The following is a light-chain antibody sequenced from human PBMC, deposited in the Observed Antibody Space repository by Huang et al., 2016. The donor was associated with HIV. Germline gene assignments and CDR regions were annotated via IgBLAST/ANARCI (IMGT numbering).Light chain of an antibody. Sequence: EIVLTQSPATLSLSPGETATLSCRASQSVRGYLAWYQHKPGQAPRLLIYDTSSRASGVPGRISGGGSGTDFTLTISGLEPEDFAVYYCQQRSNWPLTFGGGTKVEI. CDR2: DTS. CDR1: QSVRGY. CDR3: QQRSNWPLT. J-gene: IGKJ4*01. V-gene: IGKV3-11*01.